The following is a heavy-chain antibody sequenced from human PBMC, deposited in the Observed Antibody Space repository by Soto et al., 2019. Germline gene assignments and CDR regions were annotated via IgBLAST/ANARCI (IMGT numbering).Heavy chain of an antibody. V-gene: IGHV1-69*08. CDR1: GGTFSSYT. CDR2: IIPILGIA. CDR3: ARDSSSSWYESDAFDI. D-gene: IGHD6-13*01. Sequence: QVPLVQSGAEVKKPGSSVKVSCKASGGTFSSYTISWVRQAPGQGLEWMGRIIPILGIANYAQKFQGRVTITADKSTSTAYMELSSLRSEDTAVYYCARDSSSSWYESDAFDIWGQGTMVTVSS. J-gene: IGHJ3*02.